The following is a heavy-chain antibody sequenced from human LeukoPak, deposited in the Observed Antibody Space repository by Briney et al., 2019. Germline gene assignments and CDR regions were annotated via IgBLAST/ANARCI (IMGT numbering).Heavy chain of an antibody. CDR3: ARDMVPLLWFGELSW. V-gene: IGHV3-48*01. CDR2: ISSSSSTT. J-gene: IGHJ4*02. Sequence: GGSLRLSCAASGFTFSSYSMNWVRQAPGKGLEWVSYISSSSSTTYYADSVKGRFTIPRDNAKNSLYLQMNSLRAEDTAVYYCARDMVPLLWFGELSWWGQGTLVTVSS. CDR1: GFTFSSYS. D-gene: IGHD3-10*01.